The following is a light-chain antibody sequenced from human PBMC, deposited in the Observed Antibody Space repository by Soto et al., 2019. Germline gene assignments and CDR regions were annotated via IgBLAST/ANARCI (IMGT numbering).Light chain of an antibody. Sequence: QSALTQPASVSGSPGQSITISCTGTSSDVGAYGYVSWYQQHPGKAPKLMIYEVSYRPSGVSNRFSGSKSGNAASLTISGLQAEDEAEYYCSSYTTSSTVVFGGGTKLTV. J-gene: IGLJ2*01. CDR2: EVS. CDR3: SSYTTSSTVV. CDR1: SSDVGAYGY. V-gene: IGLV2-14*01.